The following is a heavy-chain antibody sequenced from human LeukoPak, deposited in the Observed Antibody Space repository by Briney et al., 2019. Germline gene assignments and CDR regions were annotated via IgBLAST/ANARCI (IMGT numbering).Heavy chain of an antibody. CDR2: INPSGGST. J-gene: IGHJ5*02. D-gene: IGHD3-3*01. Sequence: GASVKVSCKASGYTFTSYGISWVRQAPGQGLEWMGIINPSGGSTSYAQKFQGRVTMTRDTSTSTVYMELSSLRSEDTAVYYCAKAGLEWLSPWGQGTLVTVSS. CDR1: GYTFTSYG. CDR3: AKAGLEWLSP. V-gene: IGHV1-46*01.